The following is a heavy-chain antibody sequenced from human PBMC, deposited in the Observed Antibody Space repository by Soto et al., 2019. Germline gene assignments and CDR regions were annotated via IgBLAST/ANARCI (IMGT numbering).Heavy chain of an antibody. CDR3: IKVLTRGVGVPRFYFDS. J-gene: IGHJ4*02. Sequence: GGSLRLSCAASGFTFSNDWMHWVRQAPGKGLEWVSRIKADGGSTHYADSVRGRFTISRDNAKNTLFLQLNSLRVEDTAIYYCIKVLTRGVGVPRFYFDSWGQGTLVTVSS. CDR2: IKADGGST. CDR1: GFTFSNDW. V-gene: IGHV3-74*01. D-gene: IGHD3-9*01.